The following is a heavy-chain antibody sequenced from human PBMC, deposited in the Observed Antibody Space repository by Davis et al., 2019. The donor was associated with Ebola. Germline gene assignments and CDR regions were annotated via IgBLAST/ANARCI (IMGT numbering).Heavy chain of an antibody. J-gene: IGHJ4*02. CDR1: GFTFSRFW. D-gene: IGHD3-22*01. CDR2: INTDGTTT. Sequence: GESLKISCAASGFTFSRFWMHWVRQAPGKGPVWVSLINTDGTTTTYADSVKGRFTISRDNAKNTLYLQMNSLRAEDTAVYFCARSSYYPDYWGQGTLVTVSS. CDR3: ARSSYYPDY. V-gene: IGHV3-74*01.